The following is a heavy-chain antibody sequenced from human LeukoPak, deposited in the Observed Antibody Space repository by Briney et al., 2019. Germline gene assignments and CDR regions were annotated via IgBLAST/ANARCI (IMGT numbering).Heavy chain of an antibody. Sequence: SVKVSCKASGGTFSSCAISWVRQAPGQGLEWMGRIIPILDIANYAQKFQGRVTITADKSTSTAYMELSSLRSEGTAVYYCARDSTTVDTAMVGGYYFDYWGQGTLVTVSS. CDR3: ARDSTTVDTAMVGGYYFDY. CDR2: IIPILDIA. CDR1: GGTFSSCA. V-gene: IGHV1-69*04. D-gene: IGHD5-18*01. J-gene: IGHJ4*02.